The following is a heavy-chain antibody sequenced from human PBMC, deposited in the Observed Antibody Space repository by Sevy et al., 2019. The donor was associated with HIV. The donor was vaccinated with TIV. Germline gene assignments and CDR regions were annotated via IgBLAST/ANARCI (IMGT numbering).Heavy chain of an antibody. J-gene: IGHJ4*02. CDR3: VRRGVDAYYVYFDL. CDR2: ISTGTDHI. Sequence: GESLKISCTASGYTFPAFSFNWVRQAPGKGLEWLSYISTGTDHIYYADSAKGRFTISRDDAKNSVYLEMKSLRDQDTALYYCVRRGVDAYYVYFDLWGQGTLDTVSS. D-gene: IGHD3-10*02. CDR1: GYTFPAFS. V-gene: IGHV3-21*05.